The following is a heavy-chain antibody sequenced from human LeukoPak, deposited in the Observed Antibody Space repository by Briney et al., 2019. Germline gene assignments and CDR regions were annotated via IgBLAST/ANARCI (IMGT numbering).Heavy chain of an antibody. CDR1: GFTFSTYP. D-gene: IGHD3-3*01. Sequence: PGWSLRLSCAASGFTFSTYPMHWVRQAPGKGLEWVAIISHDGGNTYYPDSVKGRFTISRDNSKNTLYLQMNSLRAEDTAVYYCAKASPITIFGVVNLFDYWGQGTLVTVSS. CDR2: ISHDGGNT. V-gene: IGHV3-30*04. CDR3: AKASPITIFGVVNLFDY. J-gene: IGHJ4*02.